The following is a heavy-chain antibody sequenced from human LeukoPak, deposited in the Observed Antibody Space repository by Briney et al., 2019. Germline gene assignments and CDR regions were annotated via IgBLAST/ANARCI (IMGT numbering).Heavy chain of an antibody. Sequence: GGSLRLSCAASGSTFSSYGMHWVRQAPGKGLEWVAFIRYDGSNKYYADSVKGRFTISRDNSKNTLYLQMNSLRAEDTAVYYCAKDRYSSGWGLDYWGQGTLVTVSS. CDR3: AKDRYSSGWGLDY. J-gene: IGHJ4*02. CDR1: GSTFSSYG. V-gene: IGHV3-30*02. CDR2: IRYDGSNK. D-gene: IGHD6-19*01.